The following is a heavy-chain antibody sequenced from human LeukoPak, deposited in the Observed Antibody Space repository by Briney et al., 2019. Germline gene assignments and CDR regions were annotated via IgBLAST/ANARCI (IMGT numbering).Heavy chain of an antibody. V-gene: IGHV3-74*01. D-gene: IGHD4-17*01. CDR1: GFTFSSYW. Sequence: PGGSLRLSCAASGFTFSSYWMHWVRQAPGKGLVWVSRINSDGSSTSYADSVKGRFTISRDNAKNTLYLQMNSLRAEDTAVYYCARDPRKVYGINYFDYWGQGTLVTVSS. CDR2: INSDGSST. J-gene: IGHJ4*02. CDR3: ARDPRKVYGINYFDY.